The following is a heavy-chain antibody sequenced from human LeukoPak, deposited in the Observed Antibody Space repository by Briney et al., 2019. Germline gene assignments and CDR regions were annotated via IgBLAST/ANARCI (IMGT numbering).Heavy chain of an antibody. D-gene: IGHD2-8*01. CDR3: AKDPNGDYIGAFDA. J-gene: IGHJ3*01. V-gene: IGHV3-23*01. Sequence: GGSLRLSCAASGLIFSNYAMTWVRQAPGKGLEWVSSITGNSGTTKYADSVKGRFTMSRDNSRNTLYLQMDSLRAEDTAVYYCAKDPNGDYIGAFDAWGQGTMVIVSS. CDR1: GLIFSNYA. CDR2: ITGNSGTT.